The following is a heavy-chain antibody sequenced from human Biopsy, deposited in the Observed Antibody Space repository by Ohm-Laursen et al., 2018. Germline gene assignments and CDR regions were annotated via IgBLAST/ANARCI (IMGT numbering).Heavy chain of an antibody. D-gene: IGHD3-10*01. CDR3: ARGIGSMVRGVIINVNNWFDP. Sequence: ASVKVSCNASGYTFTTYAISWVRQAPGQGLEWMGWISTYNGNTNYAQKVQGRVTMTTDTSTSTAYMELRSLRSDDTAVYHCARGIGSMVRGVIINVNNWFDPWGQGTLVTVSS. CDR1: GYTFTTYA. CDR2: ISTYNGNT. J-gene: IGHJ5*02. V-gene: IGHV1-18*01.